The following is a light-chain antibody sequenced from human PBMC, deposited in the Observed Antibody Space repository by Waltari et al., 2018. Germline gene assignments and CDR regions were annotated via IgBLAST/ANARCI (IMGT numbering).Light chain of an antibody. CDR3: CSYAGSTTFYV. Sequence: QSALTQPASVSGSPGQSITISCTGTNSDVGSYNPASWNHQHPGKAPKLMIYESSERPSGVSNRFSGSKSGNTASLTISGVQAEDEADYYCCSYAGSTTFYVFGTGTKVTVL. J-gene: IGLJ1*01. V-gene: IGLV2-23*01. CDR1: NSDVGSYNP. CDR2: ESS.